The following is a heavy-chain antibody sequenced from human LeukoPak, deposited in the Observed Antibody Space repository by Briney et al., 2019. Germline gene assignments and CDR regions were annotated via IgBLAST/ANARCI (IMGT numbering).Heavy chain of an antibody. D-gene: IGHD1-20*01. CDR1: GGSFSGYY. CDR2: INHSGST. J-gene: IGHJ6*02. V-gene: IGHV4-34*01. CDR3: ARALGVYNWNYYYYYGMDV. Sequence: SETLSLTCAVYGGSFSGYYWSWIRQPPGKGLEWIGEINHSGSTNYNPSLKSRVTISVDTSKNQFSLKLSSVTAADTAVYYCARALGVYNWNYYYYYGMDVWGQGTTVTVSS.